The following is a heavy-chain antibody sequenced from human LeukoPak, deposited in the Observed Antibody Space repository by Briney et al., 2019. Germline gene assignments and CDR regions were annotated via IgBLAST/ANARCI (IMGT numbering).Heavy chain of an antibody. Sequence: EASVKVSCKASGYTFTSYGISWVRQAPGQGLEWMGWISAYNGNTNYAQKLQGRVTMTTDTSTSTAYMELRSLRSDDTAVYYCARGLRFLEPYYFDYWGQGTLVTVSS. CDR1: GYTFTSYG. CDR2: ISAYNGNT. J-gene: IGHJ4*02. V-gene: IGHV1-18*01. D-gene: IGHD3-3*01. CDR3: ARGLRFLEPYYFDY.